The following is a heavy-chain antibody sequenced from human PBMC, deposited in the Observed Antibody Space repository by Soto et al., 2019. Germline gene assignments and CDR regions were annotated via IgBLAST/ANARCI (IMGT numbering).Heavy chain of an antibody. V-gene: IGHV3-30*18. J-gene: IGHJ6*02. CDR2: ISYDGSNK. CDR3: AKDQRRTGKEKDIVVVPAAIDYYYGMDV. D-gene: IGHD2-2*02. Sequence: QLGGSLSLSCAASGFTFSGYGMHWVRQAPGKGLEWVAVISYDGSNKYYADSVKGRFTISRDNSKNTLYLQMNSLRAEDTAGYYCAKDQRRTGKEKDIVVVPAAIDYYYGMDVWGQGTTVTVSS. CDR1: GFTFSGYG.